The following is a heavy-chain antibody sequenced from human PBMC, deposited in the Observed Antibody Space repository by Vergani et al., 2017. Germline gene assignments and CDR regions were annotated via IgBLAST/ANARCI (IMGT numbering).Heavy chain of an antibody. CDR3: ARERIRSSDY. J-gene: IGHJ4*02. D-gene: IGHD3-10*01. CDR1: GFTFSSYA. V-gene: IGHV3-30-3*01. CDR2: ISYDGSNK. Sequence: QVQLVESGGGVVQPGRSLGLSCAASGFTFSSYAMHWVRQAPGKGLEWVAVISYDGSNKYYADSVKGRFTISRDNSKNTLYLQMNSLRAEDTAVYYCARERIRSSDYWGQGTLVTVSS.